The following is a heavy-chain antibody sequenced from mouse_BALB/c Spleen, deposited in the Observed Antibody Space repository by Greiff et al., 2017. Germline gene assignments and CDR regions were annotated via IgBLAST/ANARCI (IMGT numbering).Heavy chain of an antibody. CDR1: GYSITSGYY. Sequence: DVQLQESGPGLVKPSQSLSLTCSVTGYSITSGYYWNWIRQFPGNKLEWMGYISYDGSNNYNPSLKNRISITRDTSKNQFFLKLNSVTTEDTATYYCAREGGNWDGFAYWGQGTLVTVSA. CDR3: AREGGNWDGFAY. J-gene: IGHJ3*01. CDR2: ISYDGSN. D-gene: IGHD4-1*01. V-gene: IGHV3-6*02.